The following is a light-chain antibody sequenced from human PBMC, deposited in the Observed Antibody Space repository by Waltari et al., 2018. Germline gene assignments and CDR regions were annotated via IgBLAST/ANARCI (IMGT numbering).Light chain of an antibody. CDR1: QGISSR. J-gene: IGKJ2*01. Sequence: DIQMTQSPSFVSASVGDRVTITCRASQGISSRLAWYQQKPGKAPKLLIYTASTLQSGVQSRFSGSGSGTEFTLIITTLQPEDFATYFCLQAYSFPRTFGQGTKLEIK. CDR3: LQAYSFPRT. CDR2: TAS. V-gene: IGKV1-12*01.